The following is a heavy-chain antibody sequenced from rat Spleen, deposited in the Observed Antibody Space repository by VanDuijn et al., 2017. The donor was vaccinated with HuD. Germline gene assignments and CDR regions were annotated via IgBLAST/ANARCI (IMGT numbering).Heavy chain of an antibody. J-gene: IGHJ3*01. D-gene: IGHD4-1*01. V-gene: IGHV5-27*01. Sequence: EMQLVESGGDLVQPGRSLKLSCAASGFSFSDYDMAWVRQAPTKGLEWVASISSSGDITYYRESVKGRFTVSRDDAKSTLSLQMDGLRSEDTATYYCTTYGGLRNWFAYWGQGTLVTVSS. CDR3: TTYGGLRNWFAY. CDR1: GFSFSDYD. CDR2: ISSSGDIT.